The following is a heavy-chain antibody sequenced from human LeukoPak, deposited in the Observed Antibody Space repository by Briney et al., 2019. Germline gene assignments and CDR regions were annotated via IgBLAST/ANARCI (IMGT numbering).Heavy chain of an antibody. V-gene: IGHV1-8*01. CDR2: MNPNSGNT. D-gene: IGHD6-13*01. J-gene: IGHJ5*02. Sequence: ASVKVSCKASGYTFTSYDINWVRHATGQGLEWMGWMNPNSGNTGYAQKFQGRVTMTRNTSISTAYMELSSLRSEDTAVYYCPRVYIGSSWPPGYWFDPWGQGALATVSS. CDR1: GYTFTSYD. CDR3: PRVYIGSSWPPGYWFDP.